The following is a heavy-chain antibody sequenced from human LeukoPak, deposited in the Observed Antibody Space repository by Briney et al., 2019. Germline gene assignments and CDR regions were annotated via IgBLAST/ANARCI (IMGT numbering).Heavy chain of an antibody. J-gene: IGHJ4*02. V-gene: IGHV4-31*03. Sequence: SETLSLTCTVSGGSISSGGYYWSWIRQHPGKGLEWIGYIYYSGSTYYNPSPKSRVTISVDTSKNQFSLKLSSVTAADTAVYYCARGAAGIEPFDYWGQGTLVTVSS. CDR3: ARGAAGIEPFDY. CDR1: GGSISSGGYY. CDR2: IYYSGST. D-gene: IGHD6-13*01.